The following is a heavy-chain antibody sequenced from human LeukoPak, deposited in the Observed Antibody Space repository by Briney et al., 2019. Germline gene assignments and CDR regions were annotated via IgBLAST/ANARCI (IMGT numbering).Heavy chain of an antibody. CDR2: IYYSGST. CDR3: ARGHRRYYYGSGTPTDFQH. J-gene: IGHJ1*01. CDR1: GGSVNSGSSY. V-gene: IGHV4-61*01. Sequence: SETLSLTCSVSGGSVNSGSSYWSRIRQPLGKGLEWIGYIYYSGSTNYNPSLKSRVTISVDTSKNQFSLKLSSVTAADTAVYYCARGHRRYYYGSGTPTDFQHWGQGTLVTVSS. D-gene: IGHD3-10*01.